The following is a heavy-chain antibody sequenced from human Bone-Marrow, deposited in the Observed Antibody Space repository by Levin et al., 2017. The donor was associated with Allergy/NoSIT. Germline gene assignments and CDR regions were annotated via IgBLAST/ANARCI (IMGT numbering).Heavy chain of an antibody. J-gene: IGHJ5*02. V-gene: IGHV3-21*01. D-gene: IGHD3-22*01. CDR1: GFTFSSYS. CDR3: ARDQNYDSSGYRLRDNWFDP. Sequence: SCAASGFTFSSYSMNWVRQAPGKGLEWVSSITSSSSYIYYADSVKGRFTISRDNAKNSLYLQMNSLRAEDTAVYYCARDQNYDSSGYRLRDNWFDPWGQGTLVTVSS. CDR2: ITSSSSYI.